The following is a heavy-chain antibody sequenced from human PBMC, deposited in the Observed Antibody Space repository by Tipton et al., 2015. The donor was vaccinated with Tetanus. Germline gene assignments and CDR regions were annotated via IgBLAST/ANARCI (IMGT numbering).Heavy chain of an antibody. CDR2: IYVTGAI. Sequence: TLSLTCSVSGGSISNYYWNWIRQPAGKGLEWIGRIYVTGAINYSPALQSRVTMSVDTAKNQFSLRLSSVTAAVAAMYYCAREAVYYHDGSGFYAFDIWGRGTMVAVSS. CDR3: AREAVYYHDGSGFYAFDI. J-gene: IGHJ3*02. D-gene: IGHD3-22*01. CDR1: GGSISNYY. V-gene: IGHV4-4*07.